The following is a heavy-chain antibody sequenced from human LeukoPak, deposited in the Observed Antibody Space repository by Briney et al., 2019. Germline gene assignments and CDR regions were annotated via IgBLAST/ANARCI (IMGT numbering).Heavy chain of an antibody. Sequence: SQTLSLTCAISGDSVSSNSVGWHWIRQSPSRGLEWLGKTYYRSKWYTDYAVSVKSRMTINPDTSKNQFSLQVNSVTPEDTAVYYCVRSWTYGYDTWGQGTLATVSS. D-gene: IGHD5-18*01. V-gene: IGHV6-1*01. J-gene: IGHJ4*02. CDR2: TYYRSKWYT. CDR1: GDSVSSNSVG. CDR3: VRSWTYGYDT.